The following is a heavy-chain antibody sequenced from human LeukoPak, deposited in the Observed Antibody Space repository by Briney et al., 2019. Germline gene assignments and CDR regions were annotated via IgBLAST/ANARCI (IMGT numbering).Heavy chain of an antibody. CDR2: IYSGGST. V-gene: IGHV3-53*01. CDR3: ARHHPRRVIAAAGHLDY. Sequence: PGGSLRLSCAASGFTVSSNYMSWVRQAPGKGLEWVSVIYSGGSTYYADSVKGRFTISRDNSKNTLYLQMNSLRAEDTAVYYCARHHPRRVIAAAGHLDYWGQGTLVTVSS. CDR1: GFTVSSNY. J-gene: IGHJ4*02. D-gene: IGHD6-13*01.